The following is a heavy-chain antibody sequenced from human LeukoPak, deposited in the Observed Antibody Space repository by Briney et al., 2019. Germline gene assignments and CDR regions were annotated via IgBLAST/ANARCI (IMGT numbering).Heavy chain of an antibody. CDR2: IGGSGAST. CDR3: AKEHSSGLTRDWFDP. CDR1: GFTLSSYA. Sequence: GGSLRLSCAASGFTLSSYAMSCVRQAPGKGLEWVSAIGGSGASTYYADSVKGRFTISRDNSKSTLYLQMNSLRAEDTAVYYCAKEHSSGLTRDWFDPWGQGTLVTVSS. D-gene: IGHD6-19*01. V-gene: IGHV3-23*01. J-gene: IGHJ5*02.